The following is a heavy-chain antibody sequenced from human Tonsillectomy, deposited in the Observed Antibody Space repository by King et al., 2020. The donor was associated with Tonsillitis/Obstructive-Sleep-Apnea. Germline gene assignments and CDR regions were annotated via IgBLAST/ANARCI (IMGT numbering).Heavy chain of an antibody. CDR2: ISGSGGST. J-gene: IGHJ4*02. CDR1: GFTFSSYA. V-gene: IGHV3-23*04. Sequence: VQLVESGGGLVQPGGSLRLSCAASGFTFSSYAMNWVRQAPGKGLEWVSAISGSGGSTYYADSVKGRFTISRDNSKNTLYLTMNSLRAEDTAVYYCAGDYVWGSYRYHSLDYWGQGTLVTVSS. CDR3: AGDYVWGSYRYHSLDY. D-gene: IGHD3-16*02.